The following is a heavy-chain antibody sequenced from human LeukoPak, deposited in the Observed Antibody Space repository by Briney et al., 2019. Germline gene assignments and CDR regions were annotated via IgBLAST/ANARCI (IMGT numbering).Heavy chain of an antibody. J-gene: IGHJ5*01. V-gene: IGHV3-21*01. D-gene: IGHD1-14*01. Sequence: GGSLRLSCAASGFTIDGYTLSWVRQAPGKGLEWVASITSGSNFVDYGDSVKGRFTISRDNAQNSLYVQMNSLRAEDTAVYYCATQPELPGCFDSWGQGTLVTVSS. CDR2: ITSGSNFV. CDR3: ATQPELPGCFDS. CDR1: GFTIDGYT.